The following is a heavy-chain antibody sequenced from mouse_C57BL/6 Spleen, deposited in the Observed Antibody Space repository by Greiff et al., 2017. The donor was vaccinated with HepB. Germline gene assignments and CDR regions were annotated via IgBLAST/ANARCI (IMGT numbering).Heavy chain of an antibody. V-gene: IGHV7-3*01. Sequence: EVQRVESGGGLVQPGGSLSLSCAASGFTFTDYYMSWVRQPPGKALEWLGFIRNKANGYTTEYSASVKGRFTISRDNSQSILYLQMNALRAEDSATYYCAIYKALIFDYWGQGTTLTVSS. CDR2: IRNKANGYTT. CDR3: AIYKALIFDY. CDR1: GFTFTDYY. J-gene: IGHJ2*01.